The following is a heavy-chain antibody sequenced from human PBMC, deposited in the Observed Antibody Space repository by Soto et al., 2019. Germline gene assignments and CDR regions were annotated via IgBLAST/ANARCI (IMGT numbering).Heavy chain of an antibody. CDR2: ISSSSGTK. V-gene: IGHV3-48*01. CDR3: ARDNIAVAAYQFDF. J-gene: IGHJ4*02. D-gene: IGHD6-19*01. CDR1: GFTFSSQS. Sequence: GGSLRLSCAASGFTFSSQSMNWVRQAPGKGLEWVSYISSSSGTKHYADFVKGRFTISRDNAKKSLFLQMNSLRAEDTAVYYCARDNIAVAAYQFDFWGQGTLVTVSS.